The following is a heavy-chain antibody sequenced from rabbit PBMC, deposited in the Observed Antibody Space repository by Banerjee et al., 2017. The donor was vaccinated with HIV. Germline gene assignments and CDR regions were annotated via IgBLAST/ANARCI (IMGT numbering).Heavy chain of an antibody. Sequence: QEQLVESGGGLVQPGGSLKLSCKASGFDFSNNVLCWVRQAPGKGPEWIACINTISGDTVYATWAKGRFTISKASWTTVTLQMTSLTAADTASYFCARDLAGVIGWNFNLWGQGTLVTVS. CDR3: ARDLAGVIGWNFNL. J-gene: IGHJ4*01. D-gene: IGHD4-1*01. CDR1: GFDFSNNV. CDR2: INTISGDT. V-gene: IGHV1S47*01.